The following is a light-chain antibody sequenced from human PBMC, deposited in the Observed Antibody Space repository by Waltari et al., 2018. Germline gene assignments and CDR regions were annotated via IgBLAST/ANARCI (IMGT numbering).Light chain of an antibody. CDR1: PGLPSSTSH. J-gene: IGLJ3*02. Sequence: QTVVTQEPSLFVSPGGTVTLTFDLRPGLPSSTSHARWYQQSPGQTPRTLVYKANIRSSGVPDRFSGSVLGNKAVLIITGAQAEDESTYYCLLYMGSGIWVFGGGTKLTVL. CDR3: LLYMGSGIWV. CDR2: KAN. V-gene: IGLV8-61*01.